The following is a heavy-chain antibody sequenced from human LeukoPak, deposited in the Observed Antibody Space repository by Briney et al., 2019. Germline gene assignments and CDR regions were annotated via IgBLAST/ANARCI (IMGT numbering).Heavy chain of an antibody. CDR2: ISGSGGST. Sequence: GGSLRLSCAASGFTFNTYWMNWVRQAPGKGLEWVSAISGSGGSTYYADSVKGRFTISRDNSKNTLYLQMNSLRAEDTAVYYCAKVGLWFGELYQPNRFDPWGQGTLVTVSS. CDR1: GFTFNTYW. CDR3: AKVGLWFGELYQPNRFDP. J-gene: IGHJ5*02. D-gene: IGHD3-10*01. V-gene: IGHV3-23*01.